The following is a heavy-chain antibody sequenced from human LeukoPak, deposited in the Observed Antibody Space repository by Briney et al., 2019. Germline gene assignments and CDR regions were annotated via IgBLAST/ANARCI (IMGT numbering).Heavy chain of an antibody. CDR2: INHSGST. J-gene: IGHJ4*02. CDR1: GGSFSGYY. D-gene: IGHD5-24*01. Sequence: SGTLSLTCAVYGGSFSGYYWSWIRQPPGKGLEWIGEINHSGSTNYNPSLKSRVTISVDTSKNQFSLKLNSVTAADTAVYYCARDLDGYNLLFDYWGQGTLVTVSS. CDR3: ARDLDGYNLLFDY. V-gene: IGHV4-34*01.